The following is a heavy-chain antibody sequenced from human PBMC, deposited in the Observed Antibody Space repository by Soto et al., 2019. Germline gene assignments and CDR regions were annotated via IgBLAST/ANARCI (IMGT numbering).Heavy chain of an antibody. CDR3: ARRAQVLLWFGETSGWFDP. D-gene: IGHD3-10*01. CDR1: GGSISSSSYY. Sequence: LSLTCTVSGGSISSSSYYWGWIRQPPGKGLEWIGSIYYSGSTYYNPSLKSRVTISVDTSKNQFSLKLSSVTAADTAVYYCARRAQVLLWFGETSGWFDPWGQGTLVTVSS. CDR2: IYYSGST. J-gene: IGHJ5*02. V-gene: IGHV4-39*01.